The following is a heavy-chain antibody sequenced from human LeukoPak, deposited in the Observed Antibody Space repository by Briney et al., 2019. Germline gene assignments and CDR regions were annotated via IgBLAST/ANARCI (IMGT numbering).Heavy chain of an antibody. D-gene: IGHD5-24*01. V-gene: IGHV4-39*01. CDR3: ARHPSYVRWLQFDY. CDR1: GGSISSSSYY. CDR2: IYYSGST. J-gene: IGHJ4*02. Sequence: SETLSLTCTVSGGSISSSSYYWGWIRQPPGKGLEWIGSIYYSGSTNYNPSLKSRVTISVDTSKNQFSLKLSSVTAADTAVYYCARHPSYVRWLQFDYWGQGTLVTVSS.